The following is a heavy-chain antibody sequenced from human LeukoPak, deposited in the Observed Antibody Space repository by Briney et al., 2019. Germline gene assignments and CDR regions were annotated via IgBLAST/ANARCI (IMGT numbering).Heavy chain of an antibody. CDR2: MNPNSGNT. Sequence: ASVKVSCKTSGYTFPSYDINWVRQATGQGLEWMGWMNPNSGNTGYTQKFQGRVTISRNTSITTAYMELSSLRSEDTGVYYCARGPKWTGSYYYFDYWGQGTLVTVSP. CDR3: ARGPKWTGSYYYFDY. CDR1: GYTFPSYD. J-gene: IGHJ4*02. V-gene: IGHV1-8*01. D-gene: IGHD1-26*01.